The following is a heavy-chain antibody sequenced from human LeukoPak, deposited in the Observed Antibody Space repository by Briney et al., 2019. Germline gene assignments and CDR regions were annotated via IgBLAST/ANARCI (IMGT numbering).Heavy chain of an antibody. V-gene: IGHV3-48*03. D-gene: IGHD6-13*01. CDR2: ISSSSSTI. Sequence: GGSPRLSCAASGFTFSSYEMNWVRQAPGKGLEWVSYISSSSSTIYYADSVKGRFTISRDNAKNSLYLQMNSLRVEDTAVYYCARDRIEQQRTLGRSSNYYYYYYMDVWGKGTTVTVSS. CDR1: GFTFSSYE. CDR3: ARDRIEQQRTLGRSSNYYYYYYMDV. J-gene: IGHJ6*03.